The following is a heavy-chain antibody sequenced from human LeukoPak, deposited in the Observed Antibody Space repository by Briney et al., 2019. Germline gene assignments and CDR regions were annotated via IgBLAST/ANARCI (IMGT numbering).Heavy chain of an antibody. Sequence: GGSLRLSCAASGFTFSDYYMSWIRQAPGKGLEWVSYISSSGSTIYYADSVKGRFTISRDNAKNSLYLQMNSLRAEDTAVYYCASSGEDGDYGNVPFDYWGQGTLVTVSS. CDR3: ASSGEDGDYGNVPFDY. J-gene: IGHJ4*02. V-gene: IGHV3-11*01. CDR2: ISSSGSTI. CDR1: GFTFSDYY. D-gene: IGHD4-17*01.